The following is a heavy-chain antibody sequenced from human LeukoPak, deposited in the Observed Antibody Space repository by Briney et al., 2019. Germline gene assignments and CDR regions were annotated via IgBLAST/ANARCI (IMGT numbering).Heavy chain of an antibody. CDR3: ARVYSGSYYAWFDP. CDR1: GGTFSSYT. CDR2: IIPILGIA. J-gene: IGHJ5*02. Sequence: ASVKVSCKASGGTFSSYTINWVRQAPGQGLEWMGRIIPILGIANYAQKFQGRVTITADKSTSTAYMELSSLRSEDTAVYYCARVYSGSYYAWFDPWGQGTLVTVSS. V-gene: IGHV1-69*02. D-gene: IGHD1-26*01.